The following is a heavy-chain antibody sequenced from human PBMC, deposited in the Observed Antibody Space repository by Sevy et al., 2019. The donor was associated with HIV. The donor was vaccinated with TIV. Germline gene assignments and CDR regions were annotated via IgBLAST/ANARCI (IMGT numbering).Heavy chain of an antibody. V-gene: IGHV3-21*01. J-gene: IGHJ3*02. CDR3: ARDIVVGPVANWDGFDI. CDR2: IRGSSNYI. D-gene: IGHD2-2*01. CDR1: GFTFSSYH. Sequence: GGSLRLSCVVSGFTFSSYHMNWVRQAPGKGLVWVSSIRGSSNYIKYADSVKGRFTISRDNAKNSLYLQMNSLRAEDTAVYYCARDIVVGPVANWDGFDIWGQGTMVTVSS.